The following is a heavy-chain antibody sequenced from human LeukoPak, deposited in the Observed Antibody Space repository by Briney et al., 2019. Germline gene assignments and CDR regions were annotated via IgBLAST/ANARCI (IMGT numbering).Heavy chain of an antibody. D-gene: IGHD4-23*01. V-gene: IGHV1-18*01. J-gene: IGHJ4*02. CDR3: ARVSSNSRGDYFDY. Sequence: ASVKVSCKASGYTFTSYGISWVRQAPGQGLEWMGWISAYNGNTNYAQKLQGRVTMTTDTSTSTAYMELRSLRSEDTAVYYCARVSSNSRGDYFDYWAREPWSPSPQ. CDR2: ISAYNGNT. CDR1: GYTFTSYG.